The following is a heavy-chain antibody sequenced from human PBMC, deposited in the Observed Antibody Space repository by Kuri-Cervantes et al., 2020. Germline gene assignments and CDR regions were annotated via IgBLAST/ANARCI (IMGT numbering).Heavy chain of an antibody. CDR2: IYSGGST. Sequence: GESLKISCAASGFTFSSYGMHWVRQAPGKGLEWVSVIYSGGSTYYADSVKGRFTISRDNSKNTLYLQMNSLRAEDTAVYYCARERFRAYEGTYENWGQGTLVTVSS. V-gene: IGHV3-NL1*01. CDR1: GFTFSSYG. D-gene: IGHD1-1*01. CDR3: ARERFRAYEGTYEN. J-gene: IGHJ4*02.